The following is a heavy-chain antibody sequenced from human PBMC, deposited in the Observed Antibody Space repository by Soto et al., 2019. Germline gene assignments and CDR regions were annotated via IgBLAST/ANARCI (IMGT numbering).Heavy chain of an antibody. CDR3: AREDSRYDSYFDY. CDR2: IYYSGST. J-gene: IGHJ4*02. D-gene: IGHD5-12*01. V-gene: IGHV4-59*01. CDR1: GCSISSYY. Sequence: SQTLSLTCTVSGCSISSYYWSWIRQPPGKGLEWIGYIYYSGSTNYNPSLKSRVTISVDTSKNQFSLKLSSVTAADTAVYYCAREDSRYDSYFDYSGQGTPLTV.